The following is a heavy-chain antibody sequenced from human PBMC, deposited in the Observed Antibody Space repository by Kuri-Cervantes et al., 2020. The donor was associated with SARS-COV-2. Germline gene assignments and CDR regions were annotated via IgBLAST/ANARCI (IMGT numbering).Heavy chain of an antibody. CDR2: INHSGST. Sequence: SETLSLTCTVSGGFISSGDYYCSWIRQPPGKGLEWIGEINHSGSTNYNPSLKSRVTKSVDTSKNQFSLKLSSVTAADTAVYYCARVPRHICSSTSCYILGRGNYYYMDVWDKGTTVTVSS. CDR1: GGFISSGDYY. J-gene: IGHJ6*03. V-gene: IGHV4-39*07. CDR3: ARVPRHICSSTSCYILGRGNYYYMDV. D-gene: IGHD2-2*02.